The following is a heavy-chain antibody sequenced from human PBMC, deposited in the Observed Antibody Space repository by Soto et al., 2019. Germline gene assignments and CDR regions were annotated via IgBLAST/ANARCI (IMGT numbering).Heavy chain of an antibody. J-gene: IGHJ5*02. D-gene: IGHD3-10*01. Sequence: SETLPPPCTVADGSSSSGDYYCSMIRQPPGKGLEWIGYIYYSGSTYYNPSLKSRVTISVDTSKNQFSLKLSSVTAADTAVYYCARDRPYYGSGSSFFDPWGQGTLVTVSS. CDR1: DGSSSSGDYY. V-gene: IGHV4-30-4*01. CDR2: IYYSGST. CDR3: ARDRPYYGSGSSFFDP.